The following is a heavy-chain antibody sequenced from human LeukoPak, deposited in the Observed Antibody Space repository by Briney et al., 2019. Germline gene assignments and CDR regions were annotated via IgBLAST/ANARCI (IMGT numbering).Heavy chain of an antibody. CDR3: ARPVCTTTTCYGYYFDY. CDR1: GYSFISYW. Sequence: GESLKISCKGSGYSFISYWIGWVRQMPGKGLEWMGIIYPGDSDTRYGPSFQGQVTISADKSIGTAYLRWNSLKASDTAMYYCARPVCTTTTCYGYYFDYWGQGTLVTVSS. D-gene: IGHD2-2*01. J-gene: IGHJ4*02. V-gene: IGHV5-51*01. CDR2: IYPGDSDT.